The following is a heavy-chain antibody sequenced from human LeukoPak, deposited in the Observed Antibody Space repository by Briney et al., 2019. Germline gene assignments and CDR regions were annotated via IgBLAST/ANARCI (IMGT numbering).Heavy chain of an antibody. CDR2: ISYDGSNK. J-gene: IGHJ6*03. Sequence: GGSLRLSCAASGFTFSSYAMHWVRQAPGKGLEWVAVISYDGSNKYYADSVKGRFTISRDNSKNTLYLQMNSLRAEDTAVYYCARDGYYYDSSGYYTYYYYYMDVWGKGTTVTVSS. V-gene: IGHV3-30*01. CDR1: GFTFSSYA. D-gene: IGHD3-22*01. CDR3: ARDGYYYDSSGYYTYYYYYMDV.